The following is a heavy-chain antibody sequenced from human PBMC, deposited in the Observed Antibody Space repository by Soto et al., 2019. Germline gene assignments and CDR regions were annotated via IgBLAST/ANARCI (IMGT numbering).Heavy chain of an antibody. CDR2: ISAYNGNT. V-gene: IGHV1-18*01. CDR3: ARVDRHYPTLGNYGMDV. J-gene: IGHJ6*02. D-gene: IGHD3-16*01. CDR1: GYTFTSYG. Sequence: QVQLVQSGAEVKKPGASVKVSCKASGYTFTSYGISWVRQAPGQGLEWMGWISAYNGNTNYAQKLQGRVTMTTDTSTSTAYMELRSLRSDDTAVYYCARVDRHYPTLGNYGMDVWGQGTTVTVSS.